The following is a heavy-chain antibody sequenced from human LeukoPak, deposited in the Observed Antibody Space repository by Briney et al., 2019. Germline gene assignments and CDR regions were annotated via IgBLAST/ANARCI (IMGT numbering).Heavy chain of an antibody. J-gene: IGHJ4*02. V-gene: IGHV3-23*01. CDR3: AKGVNYFVLEY. CDR2: ISVGAEYI. CDR1: GFTFSTYV. D-gene: IGHD3-10*02. Sequence: GGSLRLSCAASGFTFSTYVMNWFRQAPGKGLEWVSTISVGAEYIFYADSVKGRFTISRDNSKNTLYLQMNSLTAEDTAVYYCAKGVNYFVLEYWGQGTLVTISS.